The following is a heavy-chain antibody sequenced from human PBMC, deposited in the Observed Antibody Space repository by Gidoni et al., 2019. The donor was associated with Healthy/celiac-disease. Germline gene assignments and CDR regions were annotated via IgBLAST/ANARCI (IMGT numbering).Heavy chain of an antibody. V-gene: IGHV1-18*01. J-gene: IGHJ3*02. D-gene: IGHD3-3*01. CDR3: ARDLEGITIFGVVMDAFDI. Sequence: QVQLVQSGAEVKKPGASVTVSCQASGYTFTSYGLSWVRQAPGQGLEWMGWISAYNGNTNYAQKLQGRVTMTTDTSTSTAYMELRSLRSDDTAVYYCARDLEGITIFGVVMDAFDIWGQGTMVTVSS. CDR1: GYTFTSYG. CDR2: ISAYNGNT.